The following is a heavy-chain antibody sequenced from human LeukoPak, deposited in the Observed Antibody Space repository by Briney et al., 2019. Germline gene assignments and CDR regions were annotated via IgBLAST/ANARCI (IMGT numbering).Heavy chain of an antibody. CDR1: GYTFTSYY. CDR3: ARWFGELLLDAFDI. V-gene: IGHV1-46*01. D-gene: IGHD3-10*01. J-gene: IGHJ3*02. CDR2: INPSGGST. Sequence: ASVKVSCKASGYTFTSYYMHWVRQAPGQGLEWMGMINPSGGSTTYARKFQGRVTISVDTSKNQFSLKLSSVTAADTAVYYCARWFGELLLDAFDIWGQGTMVTVSS.